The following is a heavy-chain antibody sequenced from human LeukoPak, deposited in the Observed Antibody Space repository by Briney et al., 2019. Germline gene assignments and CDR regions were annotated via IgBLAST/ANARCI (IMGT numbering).Heavy chain of an antibody. CDR3: ARDGGDCGGDCYSRYAFDI. Sequence: GGSLRLSCAASGFTFSSYSMNWVRQAPGKGLEWVSSISSSSSYIYYADSVKGRFTISRDNAKNSLYLQMNSLRAEDTAVYYCARDGGDCGGDCYSRYAFDIWGQGTMVTVSS. V-gene: IGHV3-21*01. CDR2: ISSSSSYI. D-gene: IGHD2-21*02. CDR1: GFTFSSYS. J-gene: IGHJ3*02.